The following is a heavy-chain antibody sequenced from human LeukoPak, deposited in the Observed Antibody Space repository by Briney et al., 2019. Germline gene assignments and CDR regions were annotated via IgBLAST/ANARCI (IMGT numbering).Heavy chain of an antibody. V-gene: IGHV4-34*01. J-gene: IGHJ4*02. CDR3: ARGRTVGATYRALDY. D-gene: IGHD1-26*01. CDR2: INHSGST. CDR1: GGSFSGYY. Sequence: SETLSLTCAVYGGSFSGYYWSWIRQPPGKGLEWIGEINHSGSTNYNPSLKSRVTISVDTSKNQFSLKLSSVTAADTAVYYCARGRTVGATYRALDYWGRGTLVTVSS.